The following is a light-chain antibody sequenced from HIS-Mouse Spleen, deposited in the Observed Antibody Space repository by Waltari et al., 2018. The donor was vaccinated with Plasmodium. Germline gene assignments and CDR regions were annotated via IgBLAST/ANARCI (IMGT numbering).Light chain of an antibody. CDR2: AAS. CDR3: QQSYSTPQLT. CDR1: QSISSY. Sequence: DIQMTQSTSSLSASVGDSVTITCRASQSISSYLNWYQQKPGKAPKLLIYAASSLQSGVPSRFSGSGSGTDFTLTISSLQPEDFATYYCQQSYSTPQLTFGGGTKVEIK. J-gene: IGKJ4*01. V-gene: IGKV1-39*01.